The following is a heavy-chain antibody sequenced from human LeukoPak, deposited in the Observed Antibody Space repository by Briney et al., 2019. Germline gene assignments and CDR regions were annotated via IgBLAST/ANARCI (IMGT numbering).Heavy chain of an antibody. V-gene: IGHV3-53*01. CDR2: IYSGGST. J-gene: IGHJ4*02. CDR3: ARVIGSWSYHFDY. D-gene: IGHD3-10*01. Sequence: GWSLSLSCPACGFIDRRYYMSWVRPARGKGLAGVSVIYSGGSTYYAVSVKGRFTISRDNSKNTLYLQMNSLRAEDTAVYYCARVIGSWSYHFDYWGQGTLVTVSS. CDR1: GFIDRRYY.